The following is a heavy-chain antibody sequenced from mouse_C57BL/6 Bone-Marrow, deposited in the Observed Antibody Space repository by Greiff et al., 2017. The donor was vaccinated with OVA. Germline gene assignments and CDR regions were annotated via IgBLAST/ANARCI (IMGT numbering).Heavy chain of an antibody. V-gene: IGHV5-15*01. CDR1: GFTFSDYG. CDR2: ISNLAYSI. Sequence: EVQVVESGGGLVQPGGSLKLSCAASGFTFSDYGMAWVRQAPRKGPEWVAFISNLAYSIYYADTVTGRFTISRENAKNTLYLEMSSLRSEDTAMYYCARTYYYGSSYGAWFAYWGQGTLVTVSA. D-gene: IGHD1-1*01. J-gene: IGHJ3*01. CDR3: ARTYYYGSSYGAWFAY.